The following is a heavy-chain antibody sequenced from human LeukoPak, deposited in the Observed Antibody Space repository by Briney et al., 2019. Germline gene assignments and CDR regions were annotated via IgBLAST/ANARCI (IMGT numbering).Heavy chain of an antibody. V-gene: IGHV3-66*01. D-gene: IGHD3-9*01. CDR2: LDSGSKT. CDR1: GFTVSRNH. J-gene: IGHJ4*02. CDR3: AQGRLRYFDWLLSLFDY. Sequence: GGSLRLSCAASGFTVSRNHMSWVRQAPGKGLEWVSVLDSGSKTSYAESVKGRFTISRDNSKNTLYLQMNSLRAEDTAVYYCAQGRLRYFDWLLSLFDYWGQGTLVTVSS.